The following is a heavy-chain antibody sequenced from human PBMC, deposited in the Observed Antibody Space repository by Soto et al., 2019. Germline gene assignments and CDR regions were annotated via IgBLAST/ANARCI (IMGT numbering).Heavy chain of an antibody. V-gene: IGHV3-48*03. CDR1: GFTFSGYE. Sequence: GGSLRLSCAASGFTFSGYEMNWVRQAPGKGLEWVSYISSRGTTIYYADSVKDRFTISRDNAKNSLYLQMGSPRAEDTAVYYCARDVSYSSSSDAFDIWGQGTMVTVSS. D-gene: IGHD6-6*01. CDR3: ARDVSYSSSSDAFDI. CDR2: ISSRGTTI. J-gene: IGHJ3*02.